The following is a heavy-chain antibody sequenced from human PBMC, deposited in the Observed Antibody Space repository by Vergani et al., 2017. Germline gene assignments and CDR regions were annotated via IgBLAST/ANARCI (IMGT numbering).Heavy chain of an antibody. CDR3: ARQRPGSGWSPGDFDD. D-gene: IGHD6-19*01. V-gene: IGHV3-30*03. CDR1: GFSFRGHG. CDR2: ISYDGDRR. Sequence: QVQLVESGGGVVQPGRSLRLSCAASGFSFRGHGMHWVRQAPGKGLEWVAMISYDGDRRDYGDFAKGRFTISRDSSKTVYLQMNSLRVEDTAMYFCARQRPGSGWSPGDFDDWGQGILVTVSS. J-gene: IGHJ4*02.